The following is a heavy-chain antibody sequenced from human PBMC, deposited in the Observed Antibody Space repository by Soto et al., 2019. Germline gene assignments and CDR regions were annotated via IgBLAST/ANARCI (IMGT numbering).Heavy chain of an antibody. CDR3: ARITGRHLDY. CDR2: VDYSGTA. CDR1: SGSIIATNVF. D-gene: IGHD1-20*01. Sequence: ASETPSPPSTVSSGSIIATNVFWGLARQPQGKGLEWIGNVDYSGTAYFSPSLATRVTFHVDTSKNQFSLTLYSVTAADTAVYYCARITGRHLDYWGQGILVTVSS. V-gene: IGHV4-39*01. J-gene: IGHJ4*02.